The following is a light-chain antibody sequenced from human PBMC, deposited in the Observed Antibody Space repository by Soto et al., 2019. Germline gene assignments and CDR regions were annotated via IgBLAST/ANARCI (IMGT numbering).Light chain of an antibody. CDR3: GTWDSSVSAPYV. J-gene: IGLJ1*01. V-gene: IGLV1-51*01. Sequence: QSMLTQPPSVSAAPGQKVTISCSGSSSNIGNNFVSWYQQFPGTAPKLLIYDNNKRPSGIPDRFSGSKSGTSATLGITGLQTGDEADYYCGTWDSSVSAPYVFGTGTKVTVL. CDR1: SSNIGNNF. CDR2: DNN.